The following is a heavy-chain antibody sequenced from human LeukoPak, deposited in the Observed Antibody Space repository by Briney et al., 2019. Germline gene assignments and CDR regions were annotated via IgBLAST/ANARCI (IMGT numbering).Heavy chain of an antibody. V-gene: IGHV3-23*01. Sequence: GGSLRLSCAASGFTFSSSAMTWVRQAPGKGLDWVSAISDSGGSTYYAASVKGRFTISRDNSKNTLYLQMNSLRAEDTAAYYCARSSSGYFKDGFDIWGQGTMVTVSS. CDR3: ARSSSGYFKDGFDI. J-gene: IGHJ3*02. CDR2: ISDSGGST. D-gene: IGHD3-22*01. CDR1: GFTFSSSA.